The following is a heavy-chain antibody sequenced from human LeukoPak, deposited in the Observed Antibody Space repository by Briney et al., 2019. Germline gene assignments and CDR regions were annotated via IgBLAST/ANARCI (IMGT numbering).Heavy chain of an antibody. CDR1: GGSISSGGYY. V-gene: IGHV4-30-2*01. J-gene: IGHJ5*02. D-gene: IGHD3-10*01. Sequence: KASETLSLTCTVSGGSISSGGYYWSWIRQPPGKGLEWIGYIYHSGSTYYNPSLKSRVTISVDTSKNQFSLKLSSVTAADTAVYYCARSFVARWFGELFRGNLLNWFDPWGQGTLVTVSS. CDR3: ARSFVARWFGELFRGNLLNWFDP. CDR2: IYHSGST.